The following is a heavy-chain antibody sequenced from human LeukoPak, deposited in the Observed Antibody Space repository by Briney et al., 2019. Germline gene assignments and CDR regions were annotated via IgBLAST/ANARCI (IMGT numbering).Heavy chain of an antibody. CDR2: IKQDGSKK. J-gene: IGHJ4*02. V-gene: IGHV3-7*03. CDR3: ASQPAAADVDY. Sequence: GGSLRLSCAASGFTFSSYWMTWVRQAPGKGLEGVANIKQDGSKKSYVDSVKGRFTISRDNAKNSLYLQMTSLRADDTGVYYCASQPAAADVDYWGQGTLVTVSS. D-gene: IGHD2-2*01. CDR1: GFTFSSYW.